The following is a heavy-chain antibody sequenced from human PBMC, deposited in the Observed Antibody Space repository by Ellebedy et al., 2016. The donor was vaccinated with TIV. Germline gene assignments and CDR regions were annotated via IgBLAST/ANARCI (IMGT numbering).Heavy chain of an antibody. Sequence: GGSLRLSCAASGFSFSSYWMSWVRQAPGKGLEWVANIKLDGSDKFYLDSVEGRFTISRDNAKNSLFLQMSSLTAEDTAVYYCARDMAWGNERVNDALDIWGQGTMVIVSA. CDR2: IKLDGSDK. J-gene: IGHJ3*02. CDR1: GFSFSSYW. V-gene: IGHV3-7*01. CDR3: ARDMAWGNERVNDALDI. D-gene: IGHD7-27*01.